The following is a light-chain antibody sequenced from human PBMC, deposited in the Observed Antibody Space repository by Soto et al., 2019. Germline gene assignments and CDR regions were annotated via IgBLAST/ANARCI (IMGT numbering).Light chain of an antibody. CDR2: EAS. V-gene: IGKV1-33*01. J-gene: IGKJ3*01. CDR1: HDISNY. Sequence: DIQMTQSPSSLSASVGDRVTITCQASHDISNYLNWYQQKPGKAPKLLIYEASNLETGVPSRFSGSGSGIDFTFTISSLQPEDIATYYCQQYAYLPLTFCPGTKVDIK. CDR3: QQYAYLPLT.